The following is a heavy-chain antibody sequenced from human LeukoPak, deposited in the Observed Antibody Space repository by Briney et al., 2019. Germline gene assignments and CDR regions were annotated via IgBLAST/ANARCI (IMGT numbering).Heavy chain of an antibody. V-gene: IGHV4-4*07. CDR3: ARDGPVAGNFPY. Sequence: SETLSLTCSVSGDSISYFYWSWIRQAAGKGLEWIGRISSGGSSDYNASLKSRVTMSIDTSKNQLSLKVISVTAADTAVYYCARDGPVAGNFPYWGQGTLVTVSS. D-gene: IGHD6-19*01. CDR1: GDSISYFY. J-gene: IGHJ4*02. CDR2: ISSGGSS.